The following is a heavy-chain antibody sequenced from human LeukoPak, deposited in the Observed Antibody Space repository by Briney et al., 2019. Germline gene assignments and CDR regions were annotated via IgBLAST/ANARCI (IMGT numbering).Heavy chain of an antibody. J-gene: IGHJ3*02. CDR1: GYTFTSYD. V-gene: IGHV1-8*03. CDR2: MNPNSGNT. Sequence: ASVKVSCKASGYTFTSYDINWVRQATGQGLEWMGWMNPNSGNTGYAQKFQGRVTITRNTSISTAYMELSSLRSEDTAVYYCARQKVEWELLPWSAFDIWGQGTMVTVSS. CDR3: ARQKVEWELLPWSAFDI. D-gene: IGHD1-26*01.